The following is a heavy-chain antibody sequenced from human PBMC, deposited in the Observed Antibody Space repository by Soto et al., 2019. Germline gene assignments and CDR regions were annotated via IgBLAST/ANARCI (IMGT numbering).Heavy chain of an antibody. CDR2: ISSSSSTI. D-gene: IGHD3-10*01. J-gene: IGHJ6*02. V-gene: IGHV3-48*02. CDR1: GFTFSSYS. Sequence: GGSLRLSCAASGFTFSSYSMNWVRQAPGKGLEWVSYISSSSSTIYYADSVKGRFTISRDNAKNSLCLQMNSLRDEDSALYYCARDRRGKSYYYGMDVWGQGTTVTVSS. CDR3: ARDRRGKSYYYGMDV.